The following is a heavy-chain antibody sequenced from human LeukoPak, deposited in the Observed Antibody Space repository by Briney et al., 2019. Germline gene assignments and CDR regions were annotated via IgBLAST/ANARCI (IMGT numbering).Heavy chain of an antibody. J-gene: IGHJ5*02. D-gene: IGHD6-13*01. V-gene: IGHV3-74*01. CDR3: ARSRIAAAGGFDP. CDR1: GFTFSSYW. Sequence: GGSLRLSCAASGFTFSSYWMHWVRQAPGKGLAWVSRINSDGSSTSYADSVKGRFTISRDNAKNTLYPQMNSLRAEDTAVYYRARSRIAAAGGFDPWGQGTLVTVSS. CDR2: INSDGSST.